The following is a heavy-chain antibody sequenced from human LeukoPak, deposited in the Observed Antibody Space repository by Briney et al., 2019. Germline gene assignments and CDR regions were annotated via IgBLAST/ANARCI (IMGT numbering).Heavy chain of an antibody. CDR2: INHSGST. Sequence: SETLSLTCAVYGGSFSGYYWSWIRQPPGKGLEWIGEINHSGSTNYNPSLKSRVTISVDTSKNQFSLKLSSVTAADTAVYYCARGPNYGGNSDFDCWGQGTLVTVSS. CDR1: GGSFSGYY. J-gene: IGHJ4*02. D-gene: IGHD4-23*01. V-gene: IGHV4-34*01. CDR3: ARGPNYGGNSDFDC.